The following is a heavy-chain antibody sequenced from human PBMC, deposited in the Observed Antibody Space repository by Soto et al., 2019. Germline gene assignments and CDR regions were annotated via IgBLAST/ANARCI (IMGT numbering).Heavy chain of an antibody. CDR2: MNSDGSST. Sequence: EVQLVESGGGLVQPGGSLRLSCAASGFTFSSYWMHWVRQAPGKGLVWVSRMNSDGSSTSYADSVKGRFTISRDNAKNPLYLQMNSLKTEDTAVYYCTTDLGPGYWGQGTLVTVSS. J-gene: IGHJ4*02. CDR3: TTDLGPGY. CDR1: GFTFSSYW. V-gene: IGHV3-74*01. D-gene: IGHD7-27*01.